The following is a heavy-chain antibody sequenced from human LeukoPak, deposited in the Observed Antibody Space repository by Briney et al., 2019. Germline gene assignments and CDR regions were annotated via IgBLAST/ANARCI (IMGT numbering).Heavy chain of an antibody. CDR3: ARAPGYYGAGIPYFDY. J-gene: IGHJ4*02. V-gene: IGHV4-30-2*01. Sequence: SETLSLTCTVSGGFVSSSSYYWSWIRQPPGKGLEWIGYFYHGGNTYYNPSLKSRVTISVDRSNNQFSLRLTSVTAADTAVYYCARAPGYYGAGIPYFDYWGQGTLVTVSS. CDR1: GGFVSSSSYY. CDR2: FYHGGNT. D-gene: IGHD3-10*01.